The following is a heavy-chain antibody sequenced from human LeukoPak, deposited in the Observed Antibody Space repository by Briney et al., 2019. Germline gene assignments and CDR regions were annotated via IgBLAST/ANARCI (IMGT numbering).Heavy chain of an antibody. CDR3: ARGSQSLGYCSGGSCRAKIFDY. CDR1: GESFSGYY. CDR2: INHSGST. Sequence: PSETLSLTCAVYGESFSGYYWSWIRQPPGKGLEWIGEINHSGSTNYNPSLKSRVTISVDTSKNQFSLKLSSVTAADTAVYYYARGSQSLGYCSGGSCRAKIFDYWGQGTLVTVSS. J-gene: IGHJ4*02. D-gene: IGHD2-15*01. V-gene: IGHV4-34*01.